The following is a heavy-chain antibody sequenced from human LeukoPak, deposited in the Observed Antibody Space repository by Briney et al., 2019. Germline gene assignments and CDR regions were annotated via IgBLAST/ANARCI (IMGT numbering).Heavy chain of an antibody. Sequence: PGGSLRLSCAASGFTFSSYAMHWVRQAPGKGLEYVSAISSNGGSTYYANSVKGRFTISRDNSKNTLYLQMGSLRAEDMAVYYCATSAAPYYYYMDVWGKGTTVTISS. D-gene: IGHD6-13*01. CDR2: ISSNGGST. V-gene: IGHV3-64*01. J-gene: IGHJ6*03. CDR3: ATSAAPYYYYMDV. CDR1: GFTFSSYA.